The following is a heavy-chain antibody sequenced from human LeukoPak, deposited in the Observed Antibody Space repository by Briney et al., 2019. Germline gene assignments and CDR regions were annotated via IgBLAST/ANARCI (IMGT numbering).Heavy chain of an antibody. J-gene: IGHJ3*02. D-gene: IGHD1-26*01. CDR1: GFTFDDYA. CDR3: AKGPSGSPRTAIDI. V-gene: IGHV3-9*03. CDR2: ISWNGGSV. Sequence: GRSLRLPCAASGFTFDDYAMYWVRQAPGKGLEWVSGISWNGGSVGYTDSVKGRFTISRDNAKSSLYLQMNSLRAEDMALYYCAKGPSGSPRTAIDIWGQGTMVIVSS.